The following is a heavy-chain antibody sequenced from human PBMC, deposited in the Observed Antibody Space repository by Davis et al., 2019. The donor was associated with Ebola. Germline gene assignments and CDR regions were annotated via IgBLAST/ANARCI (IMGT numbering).Heavy chain of an antibody. Sequence: SVKVSCKASGGTFSSYAISWVRQAPGQGLEWMGGIIPIFGTANYAQKFQGRVTITADESTSTAYMELSSLRSEDTAVYYCARGPKDSYKIGSFDYWGQGTLVTVSS. J-gene: IGHJ4*02. V-gene: IGHV1-69*13. D-gene: IGHD5-24*01. CDR2: IIPIFGTA. CDR1: GGTFSSYA. CDR3: ARGPKDSYKIGSFDY.